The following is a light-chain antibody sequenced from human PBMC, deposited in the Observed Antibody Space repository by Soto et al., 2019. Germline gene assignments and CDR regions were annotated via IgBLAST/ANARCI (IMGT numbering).Light chain of an antibody. V-gene: IGKV3-15*01. CDR3: LQYDNSPPRT. J-gene: IGKJ1*01. CDR2: GAS. CDR1: QSVSSN. Sequence: EIEMTQSPATMSASPGERVALSCRASQSVSSNLAWYQQRFGQAPRLLIYGASVRATGIPVRFSGSGSGTEFSLTISNLQSEDFAVYYCLQYDNSPPRTFGQGTKVEVK.